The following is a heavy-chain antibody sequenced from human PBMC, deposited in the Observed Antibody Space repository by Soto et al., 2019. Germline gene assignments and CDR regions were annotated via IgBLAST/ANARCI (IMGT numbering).Heavy chain of an antibody. D-gene: IGHD3-22*01. Sequence: GESLKISCQGSGYIFTNYWIGWVRQMPGKGLEWMGIIYPGDSDARYSPSFQGQVTISADKSISTAYLRWSSLKASDTAMYYCAVWFYSDTSGYKGYYFDYWGRGTLVTVSS. CDR1: GYIFTNYW. CDR3: AVWFYSDTSGYKGYYFDY. V-gene: IGHV5-51*01. CDR2: IYPGDSDA. J-gene: IGHJ4*02.